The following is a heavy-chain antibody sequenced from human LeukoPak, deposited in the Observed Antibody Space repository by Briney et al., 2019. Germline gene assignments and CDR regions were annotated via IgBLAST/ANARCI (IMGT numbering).Heavy chain of an antibody. Sequence: SGTLSLTCAVSGGSISSSNWWSWVRQPPGKGLEWIGEIYHSGSTNYTPSLKSRVTISVDKSKNQFSLKLSSVTAADTAVYYCARTRALRPEGSSWYFDYWGQGTLVTVSS. J-gene: IGHJ4*02. CDR1: GGSISSSNW. CDR3: ARTRALRPEGSSWYFDY. CDR2: IYHSGST. D-gene: IGHD6-13*01. V-gene: IGHV4-4*02.